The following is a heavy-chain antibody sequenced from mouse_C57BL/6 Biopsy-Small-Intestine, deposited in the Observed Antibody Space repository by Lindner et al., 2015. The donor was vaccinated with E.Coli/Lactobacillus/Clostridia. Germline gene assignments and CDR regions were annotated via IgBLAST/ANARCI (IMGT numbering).Heavy chain of an antibody. CDR3: AGGLPYYYAMDY. Sequence: VQLQESGAELVRPGASVKLSCTASGFNIKDDYMHWVKQRPEQGLEWIGRIDPANGNTKYAPKFQDKATVTADTSSNTAYLQLSSLTSEDTAVYYCAGGLPYYYAMDYWGQGTSVTVSS. J-gene: IGHJ4*01. CDR1: GFNIKDDY. CDR2: IDPANGNT. V-gene: IGHV14-3*01. D-gene: IGHD5-5*01.